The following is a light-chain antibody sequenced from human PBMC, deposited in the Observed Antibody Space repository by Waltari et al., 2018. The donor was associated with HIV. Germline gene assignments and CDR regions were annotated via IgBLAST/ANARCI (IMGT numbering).Light chain of an antibody. CDR3: LQHHNFPYT. V-gene: IGKV5-2*01. Sequence: ETTLTQSPPFLSATPGDTVTISCKASQPIGDDINWYQHKPGEASIFLIQEATTLVPGIPPRFSGSGFGTDFTLTINGMESDDAASYFCLQHHNFPYTFDQGTKLEIK. CDR1: QPIGDD. J-gene: IGKJ2*01. CDR2: EAT.